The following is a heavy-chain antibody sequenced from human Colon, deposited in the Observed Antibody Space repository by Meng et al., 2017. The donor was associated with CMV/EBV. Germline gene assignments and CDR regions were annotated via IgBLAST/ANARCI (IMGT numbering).Heavy chain of an antibody. CDR2: ISNSGTAI. J-gene: IGHJ1*01. V-gene: IGHV3-11*01. D-gene: IGHD6-13*01. CDR3: ARHYSSSLPFQH. CDR1: GFTFSDFY. Sequence: CAASGFTFSDFYMSWIGRAPGKGLEWISYISNSGTAIYYANSVKGRFTISRDNAKNSLSLQMSSLRADDTAVYYCARHYSSSLPFQHWGQGTLVTVSS.